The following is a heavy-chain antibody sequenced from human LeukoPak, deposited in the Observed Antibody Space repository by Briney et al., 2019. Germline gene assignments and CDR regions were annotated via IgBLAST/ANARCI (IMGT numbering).Heavy chain of an antibody. Sequence: GGSLRLSCTASGFSFGDHALSSVRQAPGKGLEWVGFIRSKAYGGTTEYAASVRGRFTISRDDCKSIAYLQMNSLKTEDTAVYYCSRGAVAGHAFGDFDIWGQGTMVTVSS. D-gene: IGHD6-19*01. J-gene: IGHJ3*02. CDR1: GFSFGDHA. CDR3: SRGAVAGHAFGDFDI. V-gene: IGHV3-49*04. CDR2: IRSKAYGGTT.